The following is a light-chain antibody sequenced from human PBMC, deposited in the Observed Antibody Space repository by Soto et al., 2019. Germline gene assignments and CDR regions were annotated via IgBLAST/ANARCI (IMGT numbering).Light chain of an antibody. V-gene: IGKV2-28*01. CDR2: LGS. CDR1: QSLLHSNGYNY. J-gene: IGKJ2*01. CDR3: MHALQTPPYT. Sequence: DIVMTQSPLSLPVTPGEPASISCRSSQSLLHSNGYNYLDWYLQKPGQSPQLLIYLGSNRASGVPDRFSGSVSGTDFTLKISRVEAEDVGVYYCMHALQTPPYTFGQGTKLEIK.